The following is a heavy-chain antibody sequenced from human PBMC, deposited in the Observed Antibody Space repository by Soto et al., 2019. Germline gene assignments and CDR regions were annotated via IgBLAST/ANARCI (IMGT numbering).Heavy chain of an antibody. D-gene: IGHD6-19*01. J-gene: IGHJ4*02. V-gene: IGHV2-5*02. CDR2: IYWDDDK. Sequence: QITLKESGPPLVKPTQTLTLTCTFSGFSLSSTRMAVGWIRQPPGKALEWLALIYWDDDKRYSPFLKSRLTLXXXTXXNQVVLTMPNMDPVDTARYYCAHIVVAGLGYYFDYWGQGTLVTVSS. CDR3: AHIVVAGLGYYFDY. CDR1: GFSLSSTRMA.